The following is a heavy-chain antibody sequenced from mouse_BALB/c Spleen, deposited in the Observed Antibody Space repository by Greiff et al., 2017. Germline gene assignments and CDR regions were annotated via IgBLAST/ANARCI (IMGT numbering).Heavy chain of an antibody. J-gene: IGHJ2*01. CDR3: ARDEGGNLDY. CDR1: GFTFSDYY. Sequence: EVMLVESGGGLVKPGGSLKLSCAASGFTFSDYYMYWVRQTPEKRLEWVATISDGGSYTYYPDSVKGRFTISRDNAKNNLYLQMSSLKSEDTAMYYCARDEGGNLDYWGQGTTLTVSS. D-gene: IGHD2-1*01. V-gene: IGHV5-4*02. CDR2: ISDGGSYT.